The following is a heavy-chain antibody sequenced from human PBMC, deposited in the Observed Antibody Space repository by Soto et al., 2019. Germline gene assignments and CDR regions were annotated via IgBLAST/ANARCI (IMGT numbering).Heavy chain of an antibody. CDR1: VGSISSSSFH. D-gene: IGHD4-17*01. CDR3: ARQWATVTTSFWY. CDR2: SYSSVNT. J-gene: IGHJ4*02. Sequence: SETLSLTCTVSVGSISSSSFHWGWIRQPPGKGLEWIGSSYSSVNTYYNPSLKSRVTISVDTSKNQFSLKLNSVTAADTAVYYCARQWATVTTSFWYWGQGTLVTVSS. V-gene: IGHV4-39*01.